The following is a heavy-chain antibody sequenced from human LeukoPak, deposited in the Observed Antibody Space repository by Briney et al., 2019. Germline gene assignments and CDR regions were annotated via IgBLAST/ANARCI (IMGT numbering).Heavy chain of an antibody. CDR1: GFTFSSYS. Sequence: GGSLRLSCAASGFTFSSYSMNWVRQAPGKGPEWVSYISSSTTTTIYYADSVKGRFTISRDNAKNSLYLQINSLRAEDTAVFYCARSRSGSYFDYWGQGTLVTVSS. V-gene: IGHV3-48*01. CDR3: ARSRSGSYFDY. J-gene: IGHJ4*02. D-gene: IGHD1-26*01. CDR2: ISSSTTTTI.